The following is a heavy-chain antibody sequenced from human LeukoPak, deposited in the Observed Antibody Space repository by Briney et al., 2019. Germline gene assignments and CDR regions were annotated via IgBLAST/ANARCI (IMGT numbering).Heavy chain of an antibody. V-gene: IGHV1-2*02. Sequence: ASVKVSCKASGYTFTGYYMHWVRQAPGQGLEWMGWINPNSGGTNYAQKFQGRVTMTRDTSISTAYMELSRLRSDDTAVYYCARAERWLQLRYYYMDVWGKGTTVTVSS. J-gene: IGHJ6*03. CDR2: INPNSGGT. CDR1: GYTFTGYY. CDR3: ARAERWLQLRYYYMDV. D-gene: IGHD5-24*01.